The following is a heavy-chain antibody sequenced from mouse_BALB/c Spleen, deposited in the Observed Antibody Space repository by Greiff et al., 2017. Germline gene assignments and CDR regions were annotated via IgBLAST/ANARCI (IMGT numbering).Heavy chain of an antibody. Sequence: EVKLMESGGGLVKPGGSLKLSCAASGFTFSSYAMSWVRQTPEKRLEWVASISSGGSTYYPDSVKGRFTISRDNARNILYLQMSSLRSEDTAMYYCARGGTYYEDFDYWGQGTTLTVSS. V-gene: IGHV5-6-5*01. CDR3: ARGGTYYEDFDY. CDR2: ISSGGST. CDR1: GFTFSSYA. J-gene: IGHJ2*01. D-gene: IGHD2-10*01.